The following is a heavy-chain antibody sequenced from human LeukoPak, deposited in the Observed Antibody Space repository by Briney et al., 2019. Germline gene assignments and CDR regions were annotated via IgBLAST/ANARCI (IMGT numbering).Heavy chain of an antibody. CDR3: AREGNWNDQDY. Sequence: GGSLRLSCAASGFTYSSYEMNGVREAPGKGVEGVSYISSSGSTIYYVDSVKGRFTISRDNAKNSLYLQMNSLRAEDTAVYYCAREGNWNDQDYWGQGTLVTVSS. D-gene: IGHD1-20*01. J-gene: IGHJ4*02. CDR2: ISSSGSTI. CDR1: GFTYSSYE. V-gene: IGHV3-48*03.